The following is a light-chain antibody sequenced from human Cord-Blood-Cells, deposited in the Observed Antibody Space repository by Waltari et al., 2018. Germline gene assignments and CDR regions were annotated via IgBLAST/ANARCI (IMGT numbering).Light chain of an antibody. J-gene: IGLJ3*02. CDR1: RPNIGAGYD. CDR2: VNS. CDR3: QSYDSSLSGWV. V-gene: IGLV1-40*01. Sequence: QSVLTQPPSVSGAPGQRVTIPCTGSRPNIGAGYDVHWYQPLPGTAPKLLIYVNSNRPSGVPDRFSGSKSGTSASLAITGLQAEDEADYYCQSYDSSLSGWVFGGGTKLTVL.